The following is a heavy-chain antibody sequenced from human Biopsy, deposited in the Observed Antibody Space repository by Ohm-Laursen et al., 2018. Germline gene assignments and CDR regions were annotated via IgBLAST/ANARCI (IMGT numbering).Heavy chain of an antibody. V-gene: IGHV1-69*01. CDR3: ARGPHSGSHSCFDY. Sequence: SSVKAFRKTSGRTFINYAISWARQPPGQGLEWMGGIILMFGTANYAQMFQGRVTISADESTSTSYMELSSLTTEDTAIYYCARGPHSGSHSCFDYWGRGTLVTVSS. J-gene: IGHJ4*02. CDR1: GRTFINYA. D-gene: IGHD1-26*01. CDR2: IILMFGTA.